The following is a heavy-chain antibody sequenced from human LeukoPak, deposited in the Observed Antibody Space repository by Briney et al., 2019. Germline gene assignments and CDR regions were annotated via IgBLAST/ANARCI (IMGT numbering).Heavy chain of an antibody. CDR3: ARSPRTGTTGWTFDY. CDR1: GFTFSSYN. CDR2: ISITGITT. Sequence: GGSLRLSCAASGFTFSSYNMNWVRQAPGKGLEWVSYISITGITTYYADSVKGRFTISRDNAKNSLYLQMNSLRAEDTAVYYCARSPRTGTTGWTFDYWGQGTLVTVSS. J-gene: IGHJ4*02. V-gene: IGHV3-48*04. D-gene: IGHD1-1*01.